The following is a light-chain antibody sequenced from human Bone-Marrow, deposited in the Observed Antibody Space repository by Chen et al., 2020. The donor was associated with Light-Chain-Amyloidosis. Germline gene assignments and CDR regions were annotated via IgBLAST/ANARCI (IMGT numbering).Light chain of an antibody. CDR2: GSS. V-gene: IGKV3-20*01. CDR1: QTISSNY. J-gene: IGKJ4*01. CDR3: QQYGTSPLT. Sequence: EIVLTQSPGTLSLSPGEGANLSCRASQTISSNYLTWYQQKFGQAPRLLIYGSSSRATGIPDRFTGSGSVTDFTLTINSLEPEDFAMYYCQQYGTSPLTFGVGTNVEIK.